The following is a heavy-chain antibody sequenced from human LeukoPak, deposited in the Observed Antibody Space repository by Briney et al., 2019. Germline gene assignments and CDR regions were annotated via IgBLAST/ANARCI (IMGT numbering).Heavy chain of an antibody. CDR3: ARSASRYFDWFDY. CDR1: GYSFTNYL. J-gene: IGHJ4*02. Sequence: GESLKISCKGPGYSFTNYLIGWVRQIPGKGLEWMGIIYPGDSDTRYSPSFQGQVTISADKSINTAYQQWSSLKASDTAIYYCARSASRYFDWFDYWGQGTLVAVSS. D-gene: IGHD3-9*01. CDR2: IYPGDSDT. V-gene: IGHV5-51*01.